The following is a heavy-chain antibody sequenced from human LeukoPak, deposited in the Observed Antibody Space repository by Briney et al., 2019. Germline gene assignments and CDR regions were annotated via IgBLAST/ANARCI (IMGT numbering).Heavy chain of an antibody. J-gene: IGHJ6*02. D-gene: IGHD5-18*01. CDR1: GGSISSYY. CDR2: IYYSGNT. Sequence: SETLSLTCTVSGGSISSYYWSWIRQPPGKGLEWIGYIYYSGNTNYNPSLKSRVTISVDTSKNQFSLKLSSVTAADTAVFYCARAGASSYGLAYYYYGMDVWGQGTTVTVSS. V-gene: IGHV4-59*01. CDR3: ARAGASSYGLAYYYYGMDV.